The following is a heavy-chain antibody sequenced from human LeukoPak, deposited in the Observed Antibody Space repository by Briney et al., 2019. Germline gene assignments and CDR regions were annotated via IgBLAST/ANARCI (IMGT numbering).Heavy chain of an antibody. CDR1: GFTFRNHA. J-gene: IGHJ4*02. D-gene: IGHD3-22*01. CDR3: AKEEGYYYDSSGYPG. Sequence: GGSLRLSCAASGFTFRNHAMSWVRQAPGKGLEWVSAISGSGGSTYYADSVKGRFTISRDNSKNTLYLQMNSLRAEDTAVYYCAKEEGYYYDSSGYPGWGQGTLVTVSS. CDR2: ISGSGGST. V-gene: IGHV3-23*01.